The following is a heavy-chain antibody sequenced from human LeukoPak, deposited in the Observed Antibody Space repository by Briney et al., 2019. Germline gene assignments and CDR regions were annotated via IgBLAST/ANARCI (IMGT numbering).Heavy chain of an antibody. CDR1: GFSLSTSGMC. CDR2: IDWDDDK. Sequence: SGPTLVNPTQTLTLTCTFSGFSLSTSGMCVSWIRQPPGKALEWLARIDWDDDKYYSTSLKTRLTISKDTSKNQVVLTMTNMDPVDTATYYCAQMDSGYDYWVGWFDPWGQGTLVTVSS. CDR3: AQMDSGYDYWVGWFDP. D-gene: IGHD5-12*01. V-gene: IGHV2-70*11. J-gene: IGHJ5*02.